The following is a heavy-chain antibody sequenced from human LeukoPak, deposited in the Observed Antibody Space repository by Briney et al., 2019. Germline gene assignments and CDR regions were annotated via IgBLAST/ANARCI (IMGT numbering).Heavy chain of an antibody. Sequence: ASVRVSCKASGYTFTSYYMHWVRQAPGQGLEWMGIINPSGGSTSYAQKFQGRVTMTRDTSTSTVYMELSGLRSEDTAVYYCARDAGFSWSGSSWYANWGQGTLVTVSS. CDR1: GYTFTSYY. V-gene: IGHV1-46*01. CDR3: ARDAGFSWSGSSWYAN. D-gene: IGHD6-13*01. CDR2: INPSGGST. J-gene: IGHJ4*02.